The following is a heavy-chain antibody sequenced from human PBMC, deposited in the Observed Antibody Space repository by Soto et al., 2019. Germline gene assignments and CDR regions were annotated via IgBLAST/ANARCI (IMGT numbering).Heavy chain of an antibody. CDR3: ARDPGYCSSTSCYLDY. J-gene: IGHJ4*02. D-gene: IGHD2-2*01. CDR1: GFTFSSYG. Sequence: AGSLRLSCAASGFTFSSYGMHWVRQAPGKGLEWVAVIWYDGSNKYYADSVKGRFTISRDNSKNTLYLQMNSLRAEDTAVYYCARDPGYCSSTSCYLDYWGQGTLVTVS. V-gene: IGHV3-33*01. CDR2: IWYDGSNK.